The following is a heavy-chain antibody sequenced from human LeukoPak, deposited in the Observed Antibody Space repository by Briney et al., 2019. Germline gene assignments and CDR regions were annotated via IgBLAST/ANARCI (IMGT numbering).Heavy chain of an antibody. V-gene: IGHV1-69*05. Sequence: ASVKVSCKASGGTFSSYAISWVRQAPGQGLEWMGGIIPIFGTANYAQKFQGRVTITTDESTSTAYMELSSLRSEDTAVYYCARWGVVPPYECGGWGQGTLVTVSS. CDR3: ARWGVVPPYECGG. CDR2: IIPIFGTA. J-gene: IGHJ4*02. CDR1: GGTFSSYA. D-gene: IGHD3-3*01.